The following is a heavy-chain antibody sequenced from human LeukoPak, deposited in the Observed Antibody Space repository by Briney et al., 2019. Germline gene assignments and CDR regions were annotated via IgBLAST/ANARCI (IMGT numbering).Heavy chain of an antibody. CDR1: GGTFSSYA. CDR2: IIPIFGTA. CDR3: ARDPPSSYYDSSGYLDY. V-gene: IGHV1-69*01. Sequence: SVKVSCKASGGTFSSYAISWVRQAPGQGLEWMGGIIPIFGTANYAQKFQGRVTITADESASTAYMELSSLRSEDTAVYYCARDPPSSYYDSSGYLDYWGQGTLVTVSS. D-gene: IGHD3-22*01. J-gene: IGHJ4*02.